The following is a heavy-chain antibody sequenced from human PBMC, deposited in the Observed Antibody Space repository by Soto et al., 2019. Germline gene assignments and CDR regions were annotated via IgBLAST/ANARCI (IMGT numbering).Heavy chain of an antibody. CDR2: ISGSGGST. V-gene: IGHV3-23*01. CDR1: GFTFSTYA. CDR3: AKRKRSCNSASCYDRAFDI. D-gene: IGHD2-2*01. J-gene: IGHJ3*02. Sequence: EVQLLESGGGLVQPGGSLRLSCAASGFTFSTYAMSWVRQAPGKGLEWVSDISGSGGSTYYPDSVKGRFTISRDNSKNTLYLQVNSLTAEDTAVYYCAKRKRSCNSASCYDRAFDIWGQGTKVTVSS.